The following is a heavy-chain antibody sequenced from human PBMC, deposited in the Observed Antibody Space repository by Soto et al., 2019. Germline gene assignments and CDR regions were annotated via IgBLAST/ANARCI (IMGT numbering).Heavy chain of an antibody. V-gene: IGHV1-69*05. CDR3: AQSLGSAVAGPGRFDL. CDR2: ITPMFGIG. J-gene: IGHJ2*01. CDR1: GGTFNRHA. D-gene: IGHD6-19*01. Sequence: QVQLVQSGAEVKKPGSSVKVSCKASGGTFNRHAISWLRQAPGQGPEWMGGITPMFGIGNYAQKFQGRVTTTXXEXTXTVHMELRRLTCEDTAVYYCAQSLGSAVAGPGRFDLWGRGTRVIVSS.